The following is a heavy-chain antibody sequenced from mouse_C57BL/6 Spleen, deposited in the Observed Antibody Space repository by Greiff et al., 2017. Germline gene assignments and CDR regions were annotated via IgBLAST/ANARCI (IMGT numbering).Heavy chain of an antibody. CDR3: ARSGTVVAYYFGY. V-gene: IGHV1-7*01. D-gene: IGHD1-1*01. J-gene: IGHJ2*01. Sequence: VKVVESGAELAKPGASVKLSCKASGYTFTSYWMHWVKQRPGQGLEWIGYINTSSGYTKYNQKFKDKATLTADKSSSTAYMQLSSLTYEDSAVYYGARSGTVVAYYFGYWGQGTTLTVSS. CDR1: GYTFTSYW. CDR2: INTSSGYT.